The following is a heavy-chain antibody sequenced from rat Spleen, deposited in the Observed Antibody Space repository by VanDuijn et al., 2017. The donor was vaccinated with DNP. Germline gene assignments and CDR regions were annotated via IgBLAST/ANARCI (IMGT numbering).Heavy chain of an antibody. J-gene: IGHJ3*01. CDR1: GFTFSDYY. CDR3: TRPHYNNYGGFAY. Sequence: EVQLVESGGDLMQPGRSLKLSCVASGFTFSDYYMAWVRQAPTKGLEWVAYINYDGGTTYHGDSVKGRFTISRNNAKSILYLQMNSLRSEDMATYYCTRPHYNNYGGFAYWGQGTLVTVSS. D-gene: IGHD1-5*01. CDR2: INYDGGTT. V-gene: IGHV5-22*01.